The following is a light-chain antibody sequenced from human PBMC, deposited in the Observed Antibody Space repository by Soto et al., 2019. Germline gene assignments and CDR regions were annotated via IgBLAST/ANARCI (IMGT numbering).Light chain of an antibody. Sequence: QSALTQPRSVSGSPGQSVTISCTGTSSDVGYYNYVSWYPQHPGKAPKVMIYDVSKRPSGVPDRFSGSKSGNTASLTISGLQAYDEADYYCCSYAGIFTYVFGTGTKVTVL. V-gene: IGLV2-11*01. CDR3: CSYAGIFTYV. J-gene: IGLJ1*01. CDR2: DVS. CDR1: SSDVGYYNY.